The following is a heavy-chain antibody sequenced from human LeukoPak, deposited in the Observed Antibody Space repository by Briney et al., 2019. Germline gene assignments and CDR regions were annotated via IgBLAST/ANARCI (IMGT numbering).Heavy chain of an antibody. CDR1: GGSISSGGYS. D-gene: IGHD7-27*01. J-gene: IGHJ4*02. Sequence: SQTLSLTCAVSGGSISSGGYSWSWIRQPPGKGLEWIGYIYHSGSTYYNPSLKSRVTISVDRSKNQFSLKLSSVTAADTAVYYCARDWGTYFDFWGQGTLVTVSS. V-gene: IGHV4-30-2*01. CDR3: ARDWGTYFDF. CDR2: IYHSGST.